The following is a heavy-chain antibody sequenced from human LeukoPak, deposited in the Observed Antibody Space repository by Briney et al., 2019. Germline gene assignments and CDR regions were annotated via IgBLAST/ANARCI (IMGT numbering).Heavy chain of an antibody. J-gene: IGHJ5*02. D-gene: IGHD2-2*02. V-gene: IGHV3-9*01. CDR3: AKGMYQLLYGWGFDP. Sequence: GGALRLSCAASGFTFDDYAMDWVRQAPGKGLGWVSCISWNSGSIGYADCVKGRFTISRDNAKNSLYVQMNSLRAEDTALYYCAKGMYQLLYGWGFDPWGQGTLVTVSS. CDR1: GFTFDDYA. CDR2: ISWNSGSI.